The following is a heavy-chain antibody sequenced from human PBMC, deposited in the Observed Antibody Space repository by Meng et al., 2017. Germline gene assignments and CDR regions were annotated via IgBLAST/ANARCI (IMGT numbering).Heavy chain of an antibody. Sequence: SVKVSCKASGGTFSSYAISWVRQVPGQGLEWMGGIIPIFGTANYAQKFQGRVTITTDESTSTAYMGLSSLKSEDTAVYYCARVGYYYDSSGPLDIWGQGAMVTVSS. V-gene: IGHV1-69*05. CDR1: GGTFSSYA. CDR3: ARVGYYYDSSGPLDI. J-gene: IGHJ3*02. CDR2: IIPIFGTA. D-gene: IGHD3-22*01.